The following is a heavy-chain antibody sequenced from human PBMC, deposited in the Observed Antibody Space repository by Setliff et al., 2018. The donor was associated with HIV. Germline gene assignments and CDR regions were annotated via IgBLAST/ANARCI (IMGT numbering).Heavy chain of an antibody. D-gene: IGHD3-3*01. V-gene: IGHV5-51*01. CDR1: GYSFTSYW. CDR2: IYPGDSDT. CDR3: ARLYDFWSGNSRNYYMDV. J-gene: IGHJ6*03. Sequence: GESLKISCKGSGYSFTSYWIGWVRQMPGKGLECMGIIYPGDSDTRYSPSFQGQVTISADMSISTAYLQWSSLKASDTAMYYWARLYDFWSGNSRNYYMDVWGKGTTVTVSS.